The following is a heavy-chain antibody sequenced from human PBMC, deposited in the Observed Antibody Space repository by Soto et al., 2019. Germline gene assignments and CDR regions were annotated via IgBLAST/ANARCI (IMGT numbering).Heavy chain of an antibody. V-gene: IGHV3-23*01. CDR1: GVTFSNYA. J-gene: IGHJ1*01. Sequence: EVQLLESGGGLVQPGGSLRLSCAGSGVTFSNYAMSWVRQAPGKGLEWVSAISGSGGSTYYADSVKGRFTISRDNAKNTLYLQMNSLRAEEKDVYHCATRGENRYFQHWGQGTLVTVSS. D-gene: IGHD4-17*01. CDR3: ATRGENRYFQH. CDR2: ISGSGGST.